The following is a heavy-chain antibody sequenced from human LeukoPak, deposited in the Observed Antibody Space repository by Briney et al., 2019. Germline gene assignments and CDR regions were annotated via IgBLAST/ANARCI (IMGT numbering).Heavy chain of an antibody. V-gene: IGHV3-74*01. CDR1: GFTFSSYW. Sequence: GGSLRLSCAASGFTFSSYWMHWVRQAPGKGLVWVSRINSDGSSTSYADSVKGRFTISRDIAKNTLYLQMNSLRAEDTAVYYCARRGPLLIWGPKNNWFDPWGQGTLVTVSS. J-gene: IGHJ5*02. CDR3: ARRGPLLIWGPKNNWFDP. D-gene: IGHD3-16*01. CDR2: INSDGSST.